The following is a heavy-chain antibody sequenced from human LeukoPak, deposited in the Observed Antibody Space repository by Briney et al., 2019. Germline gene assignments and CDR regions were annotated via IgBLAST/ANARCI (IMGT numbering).Heavy chain of an antibody. Sequence: ASETLSLTCTVSGGSISSYYWSWIRHPAGKGLEWFGRIYTSGSPNYNPSLKSRVIMSVDTSKNQFSLKLSSVTAADTAVYYCARDLVGATGLDYWGQGTLVTVSS. J-gene: IGHJ4*02. CDR2: IYTSGSP. D-gene: IGHD1-26*01. CDR1: GGSISSYY. V-gene: IGHV4-4*07. CDR3: ARDLVGATGLDY.